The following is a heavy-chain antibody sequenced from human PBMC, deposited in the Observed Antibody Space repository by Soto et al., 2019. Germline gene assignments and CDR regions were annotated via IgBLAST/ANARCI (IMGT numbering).Heavy chain of an antibody. D-gene: IGHD3-10*01. J-gene: IGHJ3*02. V-gene: IGHV3-23*01. CDR2: ISGSGSST. CDR1: VFSFSSYA. Sequence: GGSLRLSCAASVFSFSSYAMSWVRQAPGKGLEWVSAISGSGSSTYYADSVKGRFTISRDNSKNTLYLQMNSLRAEDTAVYYCARGMTMVPFDIWGQGTMVTVSS. CDR3: ARGMTMVPFDI.